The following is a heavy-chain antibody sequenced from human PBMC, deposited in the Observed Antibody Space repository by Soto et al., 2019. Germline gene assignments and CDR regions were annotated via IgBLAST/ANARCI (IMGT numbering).Heavy chain of an antibody. CDR1: GYTFTSYG. V-gene: IGHV1-18*01. J-gene: IGHJ4*02. CDR2: ISAFNGNT. CDR3: PGDVAVACTIGY. D-gene: IGHD6-19*01. Sequence: QVQLVQSGAEVKKPGASVKVSCKASGYTFTSYGISWVRQAPGQGLEWMGWISAFNGNTNFAQKLQGRGTMTTDSPTRTAYIGQRSRRCDHTSVNYRPGDVAVACTIGYWRQGTVVTVSS.